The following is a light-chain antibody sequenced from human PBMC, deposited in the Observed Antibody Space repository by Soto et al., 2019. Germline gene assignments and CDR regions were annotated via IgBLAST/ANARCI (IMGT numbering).Light chain of an antibody. Sequence: QSALTQPRSVSGSPGQSVTLPCTGTSSDVGGFNYVSWYQQHPGKAPKLMIYDVSKRPSGVPAPFSGSKSANTASLTISGLQAGDEADYYCCSYAGYHAPGFGGGPELTVL. J-gene: IGLJ2*01. CDR1: SSDVGGFNY. CDR3: CSYAGYHAPG. V-gene: IGLV2-11*01. CDR2: DVS.